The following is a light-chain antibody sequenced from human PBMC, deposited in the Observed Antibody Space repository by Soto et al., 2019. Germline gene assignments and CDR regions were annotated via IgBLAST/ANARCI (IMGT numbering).Light chain of an antibody. CDR1: QSISSY. CDR3: QQSYSTSVT. CDR2: AAS. J-gene: IGKJ1*01. V-gene: IGKV1-39*01. Sequence: MRITPSPYSLSVSVIEGVTITSRASQSISSYLHWYQQKPGKAPKLLIYAASSLQSGVPSRFSGSGSGTDFTLTISSLQPEDFATYYCQQSYSTSVTFGQGTKVDIK.